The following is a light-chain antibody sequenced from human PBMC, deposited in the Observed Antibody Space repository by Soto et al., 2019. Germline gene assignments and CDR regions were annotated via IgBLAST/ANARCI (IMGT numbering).Light chain of an antibody. V-gene: IGKV1-39*01. CDR2: AAS. J-gene: IGKJ1*01. CDR1: QSISEY. CDR3: QQSYSFPRT. Sequence: DIQMTQSPSSLSASVGDTVTFTCRASQSISEYLNWYQQKPGKAPRLLIYAASNLDNGVPSRFSGSGSGTTFTLTIGSLQPEDFATYYCQQSYSFPRTFGQGTKVEV.